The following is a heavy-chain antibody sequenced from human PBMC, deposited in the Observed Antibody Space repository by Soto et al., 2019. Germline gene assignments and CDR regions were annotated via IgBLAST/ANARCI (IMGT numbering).Heavy chain of an antibody. CDR3: SRVIAVAGTWVGYYYYYGMDV. D-gene: IGHD6-19*01. Sequence: GGSLRLSCAASGFNFSSYGMHWVRQDPGKGLEWVAVIWYEGSNKYYADSVKGRFTISRDNSKNTLYLQMNSLRAEDTAVYYCSRVIAVAGTWVGYYYYYGMDVWGQGTTVTVSS. V-gene: IGHV3-33*01. CDR1: GFNFSSYG. CDR2: IWYEGSNK. J-gene: IGHJ6*02.